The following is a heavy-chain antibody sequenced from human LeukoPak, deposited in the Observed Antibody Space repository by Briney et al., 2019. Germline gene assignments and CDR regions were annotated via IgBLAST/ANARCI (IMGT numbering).Heavy chain of an antibody. CDR3: ARATRVTPNY. Sequence: GGSLRLSCAASGFTFSSYGMHWVRQAPGKGLEWVAFIRYDGSNKYYADSVKGRFTISRDNSKNTLYLQMNSLRAEDTAVYYCARATRVTPNYWGQGTLVTVSS. J-gene: IGHJ4*02. D-gene: IGHD4-23*01. CDR1: GFTFSSYG. V-gene: IGHV3-30*02. CDR2: IRYDGSNK.